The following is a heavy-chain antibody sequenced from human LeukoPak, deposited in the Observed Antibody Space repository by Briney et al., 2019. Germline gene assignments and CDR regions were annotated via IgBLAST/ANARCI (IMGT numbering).Heavy chain of an antibody. CDR2: IYHSGST. Sequence: SETLSLTCTVSGYSISSGYYWGWIRRPPGKGLEWIGNIYHSGSTYYDPSLKSRVTISLDTSKNQFSLKLSSVTAADTAVYYCARRVAATSFRDYWGQGTLVTVSS. V-gene: IGHV4-38-2*02. CDR1: GYSISSGYY. CDR3: ARRVAATSFRDY. D-gene: IGHD6-19*01. J-gene: IGHJ4*02.